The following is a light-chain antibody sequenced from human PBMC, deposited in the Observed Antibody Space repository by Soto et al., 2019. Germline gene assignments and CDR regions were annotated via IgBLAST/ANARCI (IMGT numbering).Light chain of an antibody. CDR1: QTVNTW. Sequence: DIQMTQSPSTLSASVGDRVTITCRASQTVNTWLAWYQQKPGKAPKVLIFDASSLKTGVPSRFSGSGSGTEFTLTISSLQPDDFATYFCQQYGNSPTFGRGTKVDIK. CDR2: DAS. J-gene: IGKJ1*01. CDR3: QQYGNSPT. V-gene: IGKV1-5*01.